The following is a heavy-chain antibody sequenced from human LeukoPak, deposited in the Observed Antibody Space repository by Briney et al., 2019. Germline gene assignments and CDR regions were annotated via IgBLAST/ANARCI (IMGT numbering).Heavy chain of an antibody. D-gene: IGHD3-3*01. CDR1: GFTFSSYW. J-gene: IGHJ4*02. V-gene: IGHV3-7*01. Sequence: PGGSLRLSCAASGFTFSSYWMSWVRQAPGKGLEWVANIKQDGSEKYYVDSVKGRFTISRDNAKNSLYLQMNSLRAEDTAVYYCARERLRFLEWPEADYWGQGTLVTVSS. CDR2: IKQDGSEK. CDR3: ARERLRFLEWPEADY.